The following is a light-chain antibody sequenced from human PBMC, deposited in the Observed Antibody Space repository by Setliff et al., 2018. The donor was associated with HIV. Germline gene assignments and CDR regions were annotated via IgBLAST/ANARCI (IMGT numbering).Light chain of an antibody. CDR3: SSFTSSNTVR. CDR1: SSDIGGYDH. Sequence: QSVLTQPASVSGSPGQSITISCLGTSSDIGGYDHVSWYQQHPGKVPKLIIYDVSRCPIGEPHRFSGFKSGNTASLTISGLRAEDEADYYCSSFTSSNTVRFGGGTKVTVL. V-gene: IGLV2-14*01. J-gene: IGLJ2*01. CDR2: DVS.